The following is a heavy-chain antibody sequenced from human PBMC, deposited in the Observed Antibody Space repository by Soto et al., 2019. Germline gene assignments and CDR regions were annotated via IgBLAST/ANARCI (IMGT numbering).Heavy chain of an antibody. J-gene: IGHJ4*02. Sequence: GGSLRFSCTASGFTFTYYACSWVRQAPGKGLEWVSAISANGQGIYYADSVRGRFTISRDNSKNTVFLHMDSLRTKDTAVYYCAKDRDYPRKQFHYWGQGTLVTVSS. CDR1: GFTFTYYA. V-gene: IGHV3-23*01. D-gene: IGHD3-10*01. CDR3: AKDRDYPRKQFHY. CDR2: ISANGQGI.